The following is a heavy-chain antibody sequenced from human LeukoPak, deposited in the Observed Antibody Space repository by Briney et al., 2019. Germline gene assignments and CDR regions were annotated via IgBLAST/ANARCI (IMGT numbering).Heavy chain of an antibody. V-gene: IGHV4-39*07. Sequence: PSQTLSLTCTASGGSISSSSYYWGWIRQPPGKGLEWIGSIYYSGSTYYNPSLKSRVTISVDTSKNQFSLKLSSVTAADTAVYYCARGLEWFGAYYFDYWGQGTLVTVSS. CDR2: IYYSGST. J-gene: IGHJ4*02. CDR1: GGSISSSSYY. D-gene: IGHD3-3*01. CDR3: ARGLEWFGAYYFDY.